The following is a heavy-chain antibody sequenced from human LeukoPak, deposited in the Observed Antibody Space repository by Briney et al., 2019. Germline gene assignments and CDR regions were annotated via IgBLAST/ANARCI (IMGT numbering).Heavy chain of an antibody. CDR1: GYTFTGYY. CDR2: INPNSGGT. V-gene: IGHV1-2*02. D-gene: IGHD6-19*01. CDR3: ARDPGQWLVPDYYYYGMDV. Sequence: ASVKVSCKASGYTFTGYYMHWVRQAPGQGLEWMGWINPNSGGTNYAQKFQGRVTMTRDRSISTAYMELSRLRSDDTAVYYCARDPGQWLVPDYYYYGMDVWGQGTTVTVSS. J-gene: IGHJ6*02.